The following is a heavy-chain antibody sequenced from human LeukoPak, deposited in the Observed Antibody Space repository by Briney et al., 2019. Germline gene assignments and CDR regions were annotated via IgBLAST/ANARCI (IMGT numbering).Heavy chain of an antibody. V-gene: IGHV3-64D*06. Sequence: PGRSLRLSCSASGFTFSTYAMHWVRQAPGKGLEYVSAISSNGGKTYYADSVKGRFTISRDNSKNTLYLQMSSLRAEDTAVYYCVKDIYTGYDTFDYWGQGTLVTVSS. CDR3: VKDIYTGYDTFDY. D-gene: IGHD5-12*01. CDR1: GFTFSTYA. J-gene: IGHJ4*02. CDR2: ISSNGGKT.